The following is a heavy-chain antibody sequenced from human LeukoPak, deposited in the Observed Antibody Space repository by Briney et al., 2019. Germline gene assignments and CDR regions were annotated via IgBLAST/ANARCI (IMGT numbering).Heavy chain of an antibody. V-gene: IGHV3-23*01. CDR2: ISGSGGST. J-gene: IGHJ4*02. CDR3: AKDRGGTFDY. D-gene: IGHD3-10*01. Sequence: GGSLRLSCAASGFTFSSYSMNWVRQAPGKGLEWVSAISGSGGSTYYADSVKGRFTISRDNSKNTLYLQMNSLRAEDTAVYYCAKDRGGTFDYWGQGTLVTVSS. CDR1: GFTFSSYS.